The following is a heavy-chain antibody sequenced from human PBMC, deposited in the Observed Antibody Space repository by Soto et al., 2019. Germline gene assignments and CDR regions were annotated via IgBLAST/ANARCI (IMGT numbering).Heavy chain of an antibody. CDR3: ARDLWGYCGTDCYPLDV. Sequence: SETLSLTCTVSGGSISSGGHYWSWIRQLPGKGLQWIGYIFYSGSTYHNPSLKSRLTISVDTSKNQFSLKLSSVTAADTAVYYCARDLWGYCGTDCYPLDVWGQGTTVTVSS. D-gene: IGHD2-21*02. V-gene: IGHV4-31*03. J-gene: IGHJ6*02. CDR1: GGSISSGGHY. CDR2: IFYSGST.